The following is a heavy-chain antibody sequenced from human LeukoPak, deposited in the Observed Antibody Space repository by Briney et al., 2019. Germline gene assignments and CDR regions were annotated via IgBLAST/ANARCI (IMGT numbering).Heavy chain of an antibody. CDR2: IGTAGDT. V-gene: IGHV3-13*01. J-gene: IGHJ4*02. Sequence: GGSLRLSCAASGFTFSSYDMHWVRQATGKGLEWVSAIGTAGDTYYPGSVKGRFTISRENAKNSLYLQMNSLRAGDTAVYYCARAVAGTRFDYWGQGTLVTVSS. D-gene: IGHD6-19*01. CDR1: GFTFSSYD. CDR3: ARAVAGTRFDY.